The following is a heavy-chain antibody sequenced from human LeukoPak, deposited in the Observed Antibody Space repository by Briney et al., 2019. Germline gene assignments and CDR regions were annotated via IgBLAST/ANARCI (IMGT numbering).Heavy chain of an antibody. J-gene: IGHJ4*01. CDR2: LNPNNGTT. V-gene: IGHV1-8*01. CDR3: ARAFYSSSSGGGNYFDY. CDR1: GYTFTSFD. D-gene: IGHD6-6*01. Sequence: GASVKVSCTPSGYTFTSFDINWVRQAPGQGLEWRGYLNPNNGTTGYAQKFQGRVTLTRDTSRGTAYMEVNSLKSDDTAIYFCARAFYSSSSGGGNYFDYWGLGTMVTVSS.